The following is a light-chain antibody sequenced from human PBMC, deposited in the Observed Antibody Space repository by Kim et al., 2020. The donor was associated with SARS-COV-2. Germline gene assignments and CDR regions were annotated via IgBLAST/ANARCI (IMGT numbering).Light chain of an antibody. Sequence: KTVTISCTRSSGNIGDNYVQWYQQRPGGVPTTVIYEDDQRPSGVPDRFSGSIDSSSNSASLTISGLKTEDEADYYCQSYNRSTVVFGGGTQLTVL. CDR1: SGNIGDNY. CDR2: EDD. J-gene: IGLJ2*01. V-gene: IGLV6-57*03. CDR3: QSYNRSTVV.